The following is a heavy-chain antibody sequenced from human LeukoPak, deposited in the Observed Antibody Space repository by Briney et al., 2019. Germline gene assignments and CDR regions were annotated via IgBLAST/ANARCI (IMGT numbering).Heavy chain of an antibody. CDR3: ARSLPYGTTWYGRSDF. CDR2: IRQDGDTK. CDR1: GFPFNAYR. J-gene: IGHJ4*02. V-gene: IGHV3-7*03. D-gene: IGHD6-13*01. Sequence: GGSLRLSCAASGFPFNAYRMTWVRQAPGKGLEWVANIRQDGDTKYYVDSVKGRFTISRDNAMNSLYLQMNSLRAEDTAIYYCARSLPYGTTWYGRSDFWGQGTLVTVSS.